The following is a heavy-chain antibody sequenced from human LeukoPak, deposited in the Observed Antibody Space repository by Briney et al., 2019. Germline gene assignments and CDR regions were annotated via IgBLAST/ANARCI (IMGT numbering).Heavy chain of an antibody. V-gene: IGHV1-46*01. J-gene: IGHJ6*02. CDR3: AKAPVGVQLWFSGSYGMDV. D-gene: IGHD5-18*01. CDR1: GYTFTSYY. Sequence: ASVKVSCKASGYTFTSYYMHWVRQAPGQGLEWMGIINPSGGSTSYAQKFQGRVTMTRDTSTSTVYMELSSLRSEDTAVYYCAKAPVGVQLWFSGSYGMDVWGQGTTVTVSS. CDR2: INPSGGST.